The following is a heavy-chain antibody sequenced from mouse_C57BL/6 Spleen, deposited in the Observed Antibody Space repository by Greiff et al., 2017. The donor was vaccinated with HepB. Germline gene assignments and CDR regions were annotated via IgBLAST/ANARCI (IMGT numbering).Heavy chain of an antibody. CDR1: GFNINDYY. J-gene: IGHJ2*01. CDR2: IAPEDGET. V-gene: IGHV14-2*01. D-gene: IGHD1-1*01. CDR3: ARKPLATGVALDY. Sequence: VQLQQSGAELVKPGASVKLSCTASGFNINDYYMPWVKQRPEQGLEWIGRIAPEDGETNYAPKFQGKATITADTSSNTAYLQLSSLTSEDTAVYYGARKPLATGVALDYWGQGTTLTVSS.